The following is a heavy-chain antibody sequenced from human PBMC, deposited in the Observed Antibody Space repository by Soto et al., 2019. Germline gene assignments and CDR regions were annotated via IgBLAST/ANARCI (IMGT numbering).Heavy chain of an antibody. CDR1: GDSIGTYN. V-gene: IGHV4-4*08. D-gene: IGHD1-26*01. CDR2: IYSNGGT. J-gene: IGHJ6*02. Sequence: QVQLQASGPGLVKPSDTLSLTCTVSGDSIGTYNWGWIRQPPGKRLEWIGYIYSNGGTSYNPALKSRVTISEDTCTKQFSLRRSSVTAADTAVYYCVREGIGALHGLVDVWGQGTTVTVSS. CDR3: VREGIGALHGLVDV.